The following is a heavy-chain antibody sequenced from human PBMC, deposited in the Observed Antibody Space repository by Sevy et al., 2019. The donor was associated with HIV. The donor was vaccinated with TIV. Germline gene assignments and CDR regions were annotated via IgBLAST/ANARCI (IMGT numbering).Heavy chain of an antibody. CDR3: DTTKHFWSGYFYFDY. J-gene: IGHJ4*02. V-gene: IGHV3-15*01. CDR1: GFTFSNAW. Sequence: GGSLRLSCAASGFTFSNAWMNWVRQAPGKGLEWVGRIKSKTDGGTTDYATPVKVRFTISREDSKNTMYLQMNSMKTDDTAVYYCDTTKHFWSGYFYFDYWGQGTLVTVSS. CDR2: IKSKTDGGTT. D-gene: IGHD3-3*02.